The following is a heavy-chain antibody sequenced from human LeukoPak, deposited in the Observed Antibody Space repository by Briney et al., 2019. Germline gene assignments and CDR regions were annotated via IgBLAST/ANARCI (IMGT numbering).Heavy chain of an antibody. CDR1: GGSIINYY. V-gene: IGHV4-59*08. D-gene: IGHD3-22*01. Sequence: PSETLSLTCTVSGGSIINYYWSWIRQPPGKGLEWIGNIYYSGSTNYNPSLKSRVTISVDTSKNQFSLKLSSVTAADTAVYYCARLDSSGYYSYFDYWGQGTLVTVSS. J-gene: IGHJ4*02. CDR2: IYYSGST. CDR3: ARLDSSGYYSYFDY.